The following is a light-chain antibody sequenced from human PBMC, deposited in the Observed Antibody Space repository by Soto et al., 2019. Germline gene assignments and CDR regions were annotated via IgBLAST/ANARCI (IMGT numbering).Light chain of an antibody. CDR2: DNN. CDR1: SSNIGNNY. V-gene: IGLV1-51*01. CDR3: GTWDSSLSAGV. J-gene: IGLJ2*01. Sequence: QSVLTQPPSVSAAPGQKVTLSCSGTSSNIGNNYVSWYQQLPGTAPKLLIYDNNKRPSEIPDRFSGSKSGTSATLGITGLQTGDEADYYCGTWDSSLSAGVFGGGTQLTVL.